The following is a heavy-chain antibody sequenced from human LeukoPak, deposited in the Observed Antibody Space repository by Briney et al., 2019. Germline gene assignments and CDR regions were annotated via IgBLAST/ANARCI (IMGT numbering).Heavy chain of an antibody. J-gene: IGHJ4*02. D-gene: IGHD3-16*01. CDR2: INPNSVGT. Sequence: AASLKVSCEASRYTFTGDYMHWGRQAPGQGRGWMGWINPNSVGTNYAQKFQGTVTMTRDTSISTAYMERCRLRSDNTAVYYCARLGGPEVYFDYWGQGTLVTVSS. CDR1: RYTFTGDY. CDR3: ARLGGPEVYFDY. V-gene: IGHV1-2*02.